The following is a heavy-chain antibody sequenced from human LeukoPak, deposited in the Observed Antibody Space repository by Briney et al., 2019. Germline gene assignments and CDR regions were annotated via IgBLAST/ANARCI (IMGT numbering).Heavy chain of an antibody. V-gene: IGHV1-69*04. D-gene: IGHD2-2*01. CDR1: GGTFSSYA. Sequence: SVKVSCKASGGTFSSYAISWVRQAPGQGLEWMGRIIPIFGIANYAQKFQGRVTITADKSTSTACMELSSLRSEDTAVYYCARGAYCSSTSCRLDYWGQGTLVTVSS. J-gene: IGHJ4*02. CDR2: IIPIFGIA. CDR3: ARGAYCSSTSCRLDY.